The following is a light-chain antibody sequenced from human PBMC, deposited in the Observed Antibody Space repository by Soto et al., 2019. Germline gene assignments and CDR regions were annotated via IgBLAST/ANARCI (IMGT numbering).Light chain of an antibody. V-gene: IGKV1-5*01. CDR1: QTINFW. CDR3: QQFSASPWT. J-gene: IGKJ1*01. Sequence: DIQMTQSPSTLSASVGDRVTITCRASQTINFWLAWYQQKPGKAPKLLIYDASNLETGVPSRFNGTGSGTDFTLTISSLQPDDFTRYYCQQFSASPWTFGQGTKVEI. CDR2: DAS.